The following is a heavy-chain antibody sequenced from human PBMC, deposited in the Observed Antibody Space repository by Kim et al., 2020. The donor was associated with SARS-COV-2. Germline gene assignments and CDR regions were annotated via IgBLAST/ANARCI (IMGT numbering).Heavy chain of an antibody. CDR3: ASVKDSSGYNYYYGMDV. V-gene: IGHV4-39*01. Sequence: SETLSLTCTVSGGSISSSSYYWGWIRQPPGKGLEWIGSIYYSGSTYYNPSLKSRVTISVDTSKNQFSLKLSSVTAADTAVYYCASVKDSSGYNYYYGMDVWGQGTTVTVSS. J-gene: IGHJ6*02. CDR2: IYYSGST. CDR1: GGSISSSSYY. D-gene: IGHD3-22*01.